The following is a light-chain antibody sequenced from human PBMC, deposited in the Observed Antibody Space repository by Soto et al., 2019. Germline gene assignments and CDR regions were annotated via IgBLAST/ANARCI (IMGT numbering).Light chain of an antibody. CDR2: DNN. J-gene: IGLJ2*01. Sequence: QSVLTQPPSVSAAPGQKVTISCSGSSSNIGNNYVSWYQQLPGTAPKLLIYDNNKRPSGIPDRFSGSKSDTSATLGITGLQTGDEADYYCGTWDSSLCAVVFGGGTKLTVL. CDR3: GTWDSSLCAVV. V-gene: IGLV1-51*01. CDR1: SSNIGNNY.